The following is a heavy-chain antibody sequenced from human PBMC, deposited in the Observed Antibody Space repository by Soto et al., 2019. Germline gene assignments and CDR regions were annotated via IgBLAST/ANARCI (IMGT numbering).Heavy chain of an antibody. CDR2: MSYDGSNK. CDR3: ARRKERSGPNYFDY. CDR1: GFTFSRYA. Sequence: GGSLRLSCIASGFTFSRYARHWVRQAPGKGLEWVAVMSYDGSNKWYADSVKGRFDVSRDNSISTAYMELSSLRSEDTAVYYCARRKERSGPNYFDYWGLGTLVTVSS. J-gene: IGHJ4*02. D-gene: IGHD6-25*01. V-gene: IGHV3-30*03.